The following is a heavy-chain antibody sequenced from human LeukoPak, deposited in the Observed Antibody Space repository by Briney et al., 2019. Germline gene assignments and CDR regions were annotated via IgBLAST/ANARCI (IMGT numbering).Heavy chain of an antibody. V-gene: IGHV3-53*01. D-gene: IGHD3-3*01. J-gene: IGHJ6*02. CDR2: IYSGGNT. Sequence: GGSLRLSCAASAFTVSSNYMSWVRQAPGKGLEWVSVIYSGGNTYYADSVKGRFTISRDNSKNTLYLQMNSLRAEDTAVYYCARDFALITVFGVALYGMDVWSQGTTVTVSS. CDR1: AFTVSSNY. CDR3: ARDFALITVFGVALYGMDV.